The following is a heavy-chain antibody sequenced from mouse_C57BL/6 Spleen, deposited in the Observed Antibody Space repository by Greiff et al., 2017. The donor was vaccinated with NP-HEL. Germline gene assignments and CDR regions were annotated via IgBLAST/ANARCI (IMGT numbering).Heavy chain of an antibody. CDR3: ARGGYYDYFYAMDY. CDR2: IDPSDSYT. CDR1: GYTFTSYW. Sequence: QVQLQQPGAELVRPGTSVKLSCKASGYTFTSYWMHWVKQRPGQGLEWIGVIDPSDSYTNYNQKFKGKATLAVDTSSSTAYMQLSSLTSEDSAVYYCARGGYYDYFYAMDYWGQGTSVTVSS. V-gene: IGHV1-59*01. J-gene: IGHJ4*01. D-gene: IGHD2-4*01.